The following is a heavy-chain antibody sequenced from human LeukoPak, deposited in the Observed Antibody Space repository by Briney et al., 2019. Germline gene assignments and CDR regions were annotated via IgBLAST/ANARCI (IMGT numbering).Heavy chain of an antibody. CDR1: GFAFSSYS. Sequence: PGGSLRLSCAVSGFAFSSYSMNWVRQAPGKRLEWVSAISGNSFWIYYTDSVKGRFTISRDNAKNSLYLQMDSLRADDTAVYYCARKVPSAQSDFWGQGTLVTVSS. V-gene: IGHV3-21*01. CDR2: ISGNSFWI. J-gene: IGHJ4*02. CDR3: ARKVPSAQSDF.